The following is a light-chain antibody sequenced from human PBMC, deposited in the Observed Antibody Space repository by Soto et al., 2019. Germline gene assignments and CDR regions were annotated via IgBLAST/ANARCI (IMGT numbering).Light chain of an antibody. CDR2: AAS. V-gene: IGKV3-15*01. Sequence: EIVMTQSPATLSVSPGERATLSCRASQSVSNDLVWYQQKPGQAPRLLIYAASTRATGIPARFSGSGSGTEFTLTISSLQSEDFAVYYCQQYNNWPPLTFGGGTKVEIK. CDR1: QSVSND. J-gene: IGKJ4*01. CDR3: QQYNNWPPLT.